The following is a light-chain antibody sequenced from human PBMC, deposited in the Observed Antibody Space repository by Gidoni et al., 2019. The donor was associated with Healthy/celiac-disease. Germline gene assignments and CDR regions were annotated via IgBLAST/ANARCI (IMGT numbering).Light chain of an antibody. CDR3: QQYNSYSWT. CDR1: QSISIW. CDR2: DAS. Sequence: IQMTQSPSTLSASVGDRVTITCRACQSISIWLAWYQQKPGKAPKLLIYDASSLESGVPSRFSGSGSGTEFTLTISSLQPDDFATYYCQQYNSYSWTFGQGTKVEIK. V-gene: IGKV1-5*01. J-gene: IGKJ1*01.